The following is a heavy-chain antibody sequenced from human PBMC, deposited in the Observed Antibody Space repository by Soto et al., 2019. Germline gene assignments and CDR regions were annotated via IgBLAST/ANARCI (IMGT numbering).Heavy chain of an antibody. CDR1: GFSLSTSGVG. CDR3: AHSWSHLWFGEITLYFDY. CDR2: IYWDDDK. V-gene: IGHV2-5*02. J-gene: IGHJ4*02. D-gene: IGHD3-10*01. Sequence: QITLKESGPTLVKPTQTLTLTCTFSGFSLSTSGVGVGWIRQPPGKALEWLALIYWDDDKRYSPSLKSRLTITKDTYKNQVVLTQTNMDSVDTATYYYAHSWSHLWFGEITLYFDYWGQGTLVTVSS.